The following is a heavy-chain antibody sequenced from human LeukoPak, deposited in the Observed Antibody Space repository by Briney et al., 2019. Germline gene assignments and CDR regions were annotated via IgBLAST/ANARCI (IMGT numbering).Heavy chain of an antibody. CDR2: ISYDGSNK. Sequence: GGSLRLSCAASGFTFSSYAMRWVRQAPGKGLEWVAVISYDGSNKYYADSVKGRFTISRDNSKNTLYLQMNSLRAEDTAVYYCARDWASIAARPDYWGQGTLVTVSS. J-gene: IGHJ4*02. V-gene: IGHV3-30-3*01. CDR1: GFTFSSYA. D-gene: IGHD6-6*01. CDR3: ARDWASIAARPDY.